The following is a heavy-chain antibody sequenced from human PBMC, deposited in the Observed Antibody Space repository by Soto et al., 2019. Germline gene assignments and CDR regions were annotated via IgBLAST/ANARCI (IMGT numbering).Heavy chain of an antibody. CDR2: IWYDGSNK. Sequence: ESGGGVVQPGRSLRLSCAASGFTFSSYGMHWVRQAPGKGLEWVAVIWYDGSNKYYADSVKGRFTISRDNSKNTLYLQMNSLRAEDTAVYYCARDLDYYDSSGYRNYYYYGMDVWGQGTTVTVSS. V-gene: IGHV3-33*01. D-gene: IGHD3-22*01. J-gene: IGHJ6*02. CDR3: ARDLDYYDSSGYRNYYYYGMDV. CDR1: GFTFSSYG.